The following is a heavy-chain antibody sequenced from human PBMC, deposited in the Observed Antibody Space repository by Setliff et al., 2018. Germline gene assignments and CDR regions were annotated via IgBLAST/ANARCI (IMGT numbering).Heavy chain of an antibody. CDR1: GGTFSSYD. CDR3: ATNLNSGSLTPDAFDI. J-gene: IGHJ3*02. D-gene: IGHD1-26*01. Sequence: ASVKVSCKASGGTFSSYDISWVRQAPGKGLEWMGGFDPEDGETIYAQKFQGRVTMTEDTSTDTAYMELSSLRSEDTAVYYCATNLNSGSLTPDAFDIWGQGTMVTVSS. V-gene: IGHV1-24*01. CDR2: FDPEDGET.